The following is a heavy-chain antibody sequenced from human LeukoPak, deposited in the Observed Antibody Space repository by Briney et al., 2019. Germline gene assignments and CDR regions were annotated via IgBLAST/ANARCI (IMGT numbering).Heavy chain of an antibody. CDR2: INPNSGGT. V-gene: IGHV1-2*02. CDR1: GYAFTDFY. D-gene: IGHD3-10*01. J-gene: IGHJ4*02. CDR3: ARDLDYGSGSLYYYDY. Sequence: ASVKVSCKASGYAFTDFYIHWVRQAPGQGLEWMGWINPNSGGTTYAQKFQGRVTMTTDTSISTAYLELDGLRSDDTAVYYCARDLDYGSGSLYYYDYWGQGTLVTVSS.